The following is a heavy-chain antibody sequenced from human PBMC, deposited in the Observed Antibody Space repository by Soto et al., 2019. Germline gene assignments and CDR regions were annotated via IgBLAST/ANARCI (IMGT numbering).Heavy chain of an antibody. Sequence: QVQLQESGPGLVKPSETLSLTCTVSGGSISSYYWSWIRQPPGKGLEWIGYIYYSGSTNYNPSLISLVTKSVDTSKNQFSLKLSSVTAADTAVYYCARRYGPGFDYWGQGTLVTVAS. D-gene: IGHD4-17*01. CDR3: ARRYGPGFDY. V-gene: IGHV4-59*08. CDR1: GGSISSYY. CDR2: IYYSGST. J-gene: IGHJ4*02.